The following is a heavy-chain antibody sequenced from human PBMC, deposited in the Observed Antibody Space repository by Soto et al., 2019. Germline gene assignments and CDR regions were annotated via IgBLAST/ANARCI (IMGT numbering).Heavy chain of an antibody. J-gene: IGHJ6*02. D-gene: IGHD5-12*01. CDR1: GFTFSSYW. CDR2: IKQDGSEK. Sequence: GGSLRLSCAASGFTFSSYWMSWVRQAPGKGLKWVANIKQDGSEKYYVDSVKGRFTISRDNAKNSLYLQMNSLRAEDTAVYYCARDPNIVATITAIYYYYGMDVWGQGTTVTVSS. V-gene: IGHV3-7*01. CDR3: ARDPNIVATITAIYYYYGMDV.